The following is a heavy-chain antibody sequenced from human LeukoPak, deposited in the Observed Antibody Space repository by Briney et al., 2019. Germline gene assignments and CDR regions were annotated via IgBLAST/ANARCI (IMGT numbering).Heavy chain of an antibody. CDR3: ARGPYYYGPGTYQYFDY. V-gene: IGHV3-7*01. CDR1: GFTFNRHW. CDR2: IKEDGGEK. Sequence: PGRSLRLSCAASGFTFNRHWMSWVRQVPGKGLEWVANIKEDGGEKSYVASVKGRFTISRDNAKNSLFLQMNSLRAEDTAVYYCARGPYYYGPGTYQYFDYWGPGILVTVSS. J-gene: IGHJ4*01. D-gene: IGHD3-10*01.